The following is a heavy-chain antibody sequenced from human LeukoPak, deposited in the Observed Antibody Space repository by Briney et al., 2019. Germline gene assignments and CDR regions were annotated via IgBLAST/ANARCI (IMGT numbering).Heavy chain of an antibody. J-gene: IGHJ4*02. CDR1: GFTFSSYA. CDR3: AKDSGIVGATIDY. D-gene: IGHD1-26*01. CDR2: ISGSGGST. V-gene: IGHV3-23*01. Sequence: GGSPRLSCAASGFTFSSYAMSWVRQAPGKGLEWVSAISGSGGSTYYADSVKGRFTISRDSSKNTLYLQMNSLRAEDTAVYYCAKDSGIVGATIDYWGQGTLVTVSS.